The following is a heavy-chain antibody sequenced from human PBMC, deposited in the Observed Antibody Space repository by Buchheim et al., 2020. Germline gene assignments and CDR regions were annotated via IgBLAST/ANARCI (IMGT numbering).Heavy chain of an antibody. V-gene: IGHV3-74*01. Sequence: EVQLVESGGGLVQPGGSLRLSCAASGFTFSSYWMHWVRQAPGKGLVWVSRIKSDGSFTSYADSVRGRFTISRDNAKNMLYLQMNSLRAEDTAVYYCARDRGTYYDILTGYYISNYFDYWGQGTL. D-gene: IGHD3-9*01. CDR2: IKSDGSFT. CDR3: ARDRGTYYDILTGYYISNYFDY. CDR1: GFTFSSYW. J-gene: IGHJ4*02.